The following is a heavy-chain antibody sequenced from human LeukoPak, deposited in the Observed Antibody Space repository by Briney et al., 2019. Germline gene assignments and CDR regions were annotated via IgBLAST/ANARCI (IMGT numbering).Heavy chain of an antibody. J-gene: IGHJ6*03. V-gene: IGHV3-7*01. Sequence: GGSLRLSCAASGFTFSSYWMSWVRQAPGKGLEWVANIKQDGSEKYYVDSVKGRFTISRDNAKNSLYLQMNSLRAEDTAVYYCARDTSEFDDSSGYLHYYYHMDVGGKGTTVPVSS. D-gene: IGHD3-22*01. CDR1: GFTFSSYW. CDR3: ARDTSEFDDSSGYLHYYYHMDV. CDR2: IKQDGSEK.